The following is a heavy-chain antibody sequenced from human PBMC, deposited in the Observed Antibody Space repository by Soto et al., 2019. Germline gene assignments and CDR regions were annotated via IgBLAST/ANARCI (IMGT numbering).Heavy chain of an antibody. CDR1: GASMENHY. D-gene: IGHD3-16*01. CDR2: MFYSGRA. V-gene: IGHV4-59*11. J-gene: IGHJ4*02. CDR3: GRSGHSFGGVF. Sequence: SETLSLTCTVSGASMENHYGSWIRQPPGQGLEYIGYMFYSGRAQYNASLRSRVTMSVDTPNNQFSLKLRSVTAAHTAIYYWGRSGHSFGGVFWGQGILVNVCS.